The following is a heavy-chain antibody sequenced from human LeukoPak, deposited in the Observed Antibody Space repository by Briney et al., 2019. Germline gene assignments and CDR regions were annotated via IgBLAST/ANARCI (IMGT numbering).Heavy chain of an antibody. CDR1: GGSVGSYY. D-gene: IGHD6-13*01. CDR3: ARHGSSYSFDY. CDR2: IYYGGSA. J-gene: IGHJ4*02. V-gene: IGHV4-59*08. Sequence: SETLSLSCTFSGGSVGSYYWNWIRQSPVKGLEWIGYIYYGGSANYNPSLKSRATISIDRSKNQFSLKLSSLTAADTAVYYCARHGSSYSFDYWGQGTLVTVSS.